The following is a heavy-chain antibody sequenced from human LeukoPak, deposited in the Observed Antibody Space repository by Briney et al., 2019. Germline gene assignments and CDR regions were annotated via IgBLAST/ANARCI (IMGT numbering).Heavy chain of an antibody. CDR2: FDPEDGET. Sequence: ASVKVSCKVSGYTLTELSMHWVRQAPGKGLEWMGGFDPEDGETIYAQKFQGRVTITADKSTSTAYMELSSLRSEDTAVYYCARGGYCSSTSCYAFDYWGQGTLVTVSS. CDR1: GYTLTELS. CDR3: ARGGYCSSTSCYAFDY. J-gene: IGHJ4*02. D-gene: IGHD2-2*01. V-gene: IGHV1-24*01.